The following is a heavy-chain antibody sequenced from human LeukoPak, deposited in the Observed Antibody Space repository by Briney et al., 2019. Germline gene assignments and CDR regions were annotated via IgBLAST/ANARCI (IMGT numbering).Heavy chain of an antibody. V-gene: IGHV3-21*01. CDR3: ARGVKQWLIIN. Sequence: GGSLRPSCAASGFTFSSYSMNWVRQAPGKGLEWVSSTSSSSSYIYYADSVKGRFTISRDNAKNSLYLQMNSLRAEDTAVYYCARGVKQWLIINWGQGTLVTVSS. J-gene: IGHJ4*02. CDR1: GFTFSSYS. CDR2: TSSSSSYI. D-gene: IGHD6-19*01.